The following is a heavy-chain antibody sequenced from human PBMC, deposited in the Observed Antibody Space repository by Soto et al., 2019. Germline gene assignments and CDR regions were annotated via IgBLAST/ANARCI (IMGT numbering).Heavy chain of an antibody. V-gene: IGHV4-59*01. Sequence: SETLSLTCGVWGRARRRNYWSWIRQSPDKGLEWLGYGFCGGADDNPSLGGRVSMSVETSKSQFSLKLTSVTVADTAVYYCASYRGALYFESWGPGILVT. D-gene: IGHD3-16*01. J-gene: IGHJ4*02. CDR2: GFCGGA. CDR3: ASYRGALYFES. CDR1: GRARRRNY.